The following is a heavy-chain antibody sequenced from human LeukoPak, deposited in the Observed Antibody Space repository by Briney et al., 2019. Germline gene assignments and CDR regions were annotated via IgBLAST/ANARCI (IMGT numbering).Heavy chain of an antibody. V-gene: IGHV4-59*12. CDR3: ARDKVDSSSGTFDY. D-gene: IGHD6-13*01. CDR2: IYYSGST. Sequence: SETLSLTCTVSGGSISSYYWSWIRQPPGKGLEWIGYIYYSGSTNYNPSLKSRVAISVDTSKNQFSLKLSSVTAADTAVYYCARDKVDSSSGTFDYWGQGTLVTVSS. J-gene: IGHJ4*02. CDR1: GGSISSYY.